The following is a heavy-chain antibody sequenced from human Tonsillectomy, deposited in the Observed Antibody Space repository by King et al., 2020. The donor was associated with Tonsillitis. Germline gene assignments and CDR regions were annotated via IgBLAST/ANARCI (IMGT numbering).Heavy chain of an antibody. J-gene: IGHJ4*02. CDR1: GGSISSYY. Sequence: VQLQESGPGLVKPSETLSLTCTVSGGSISSYYWSWIRQPPGKGLEWIGYIYYSGSTNYNPSLKSRVTISVDTSKNQFSLKLSSVTAADTAVYYCARVTPIFGVVIKYYFDYWGQGTLVTASS. CDR3: ARVTPIFGVVIKYYFDY. D-gene: IGHD3-3*01. V-gene: IGHV4-59*01. CDR2: IYYSGST.